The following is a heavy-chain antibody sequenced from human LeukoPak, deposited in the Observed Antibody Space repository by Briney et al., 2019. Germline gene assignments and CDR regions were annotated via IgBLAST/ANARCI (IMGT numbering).Heavy chain of an antibody. CDR1: GFTFSSYS. D-gene: IGHD3-16*01. J-gene: IGHJ4*02. CDR2: ITSSSSAM. V-gene: IGHV3-48*01. Sequence: GGSLRLSCAASGFTFSSYSMNWVRQAPGKGLEWVSYITSSSSAMYYADSVKGRFTISRDNAENSLYLQMNSLRAEDTAVYYCAGDRLWAIDHWGQGTLVTVSS. CDR3: AGDRLWAIDH.